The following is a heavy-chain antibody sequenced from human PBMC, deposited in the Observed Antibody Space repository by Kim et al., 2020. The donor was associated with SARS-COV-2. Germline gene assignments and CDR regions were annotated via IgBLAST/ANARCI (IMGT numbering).Heavy chain of an antibody. J-gene: IGHJ4*02. CDR3: ARGDPYSSGWSYYLDY. V-gene: IGHV1-69*13. Sequence: SVKVSCKASGGTFSSYAISWVRQAPGQGLEWMGGIIPIFGTANYAQKFQGRVTITADESTSTAYMELSSLRSEDTAVYYCARGDPYSSGWSYYLDYWGQGTLVTVSS. CDR1: GGTFSSYA. D-gene: IGHD6-19*01. CDR2: IIPIFGTA.